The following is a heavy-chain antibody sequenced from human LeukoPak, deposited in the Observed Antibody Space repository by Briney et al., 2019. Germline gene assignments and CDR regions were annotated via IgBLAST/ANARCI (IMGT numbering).Heavy chain of an antibody. J-gene: IGHJ3*02. V-gene: IGHV3-7*01. Sequence: GGSLRRSCSASGFTLGSYWMIWVRQAPGKGLEWLANIKQDGSDKYYVGSVKCRFTVSRDNAQNSLYLQINSLRAEDTAVYYCVRVGRSAFDIWGQGTMVTVSS. CDR2: IKQDGSDK. CDR3: VRVGRSAFDI. CDR1: GFTLGSYW.